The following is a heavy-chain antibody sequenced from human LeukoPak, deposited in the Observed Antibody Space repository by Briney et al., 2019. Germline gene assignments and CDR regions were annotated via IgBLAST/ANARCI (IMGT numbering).Heavy chain of an antibody. Sequence: GGSLRLSCEVSGFTVNSYWMHWVRHGPGKGLVWVSHINSDGTTTSYADSVKGRFTISRDNAKNTLYLEMNNLRAEDTAVYYCARSYNYRFDYWGQGTLVIVSS. CDR1: GFTVNSYW. D-gene: IGHD5-24*01. V-gene: IGHV3-74*01. J-gene: IGHJ4*02. CDR2: INSDGTTT. CDR3: ARSYNYRFDY.